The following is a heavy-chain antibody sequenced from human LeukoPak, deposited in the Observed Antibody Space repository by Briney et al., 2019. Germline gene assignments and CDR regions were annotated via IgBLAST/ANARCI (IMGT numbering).Heavy chain of an antibody. CDR1: GYTFTGYY. CDR3: GRVYSIAAVNDAFDI. Sequence: GASVKVSCKASGYTFTGYYMHWVRQAPGQGLEWMGWINPNSGGTNYAQKFQGRVTMTRDTSISTAYMELSRLRSDDTAVYYCGRVYSIAAVNDAFDIWGQGTMVTVSS. J-gene: IGHJ3*02. D-gene: IGHD6-13*01. CDR2: INPNSGGT. V-gene: IGHV1-2*02.